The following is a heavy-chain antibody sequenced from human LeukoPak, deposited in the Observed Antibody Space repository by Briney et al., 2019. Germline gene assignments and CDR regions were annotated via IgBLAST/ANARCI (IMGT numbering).Heavy chain of an antibody. CDR2: ISYDGSNK. D-gene: IGHD3-16*01. CDR3: AMGGYFDY. V-gene: IGHV3-30*03. J-gene: IGHJ4*02. CDR1: GFTFSSYG. Sequence: GGSLRLSCAASGFTFSSYGMHWVRQAPGKGLEWVAVISYDGSNKYYADSVKGRFTISRDNSKNTLYLQMNSLRAEDTAVCYCAMGGYFDYWGQGTLVTVSS.